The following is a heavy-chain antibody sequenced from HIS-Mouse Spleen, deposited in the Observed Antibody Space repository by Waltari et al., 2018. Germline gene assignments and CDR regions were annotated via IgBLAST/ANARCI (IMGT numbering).Heavy chain of an antibody. V-gene: IGHV3-74*01. J-gene: IGHJ3*02. CDR3: ARDLELDAFDI. D-gene: IGHD1-1*01. Sequence: EVQLVESGGGLVQPGGSLRLSCAASGFTFSSYWTLWVRQAPGKGLVWVSRINSDGSSTSYADSVKGRFTISRDNAKNTLYLQMNSLRAEDTAVYYCARDLELDAFDIWGQGTMVTVSS. CDR2: INSDGSST. CDR1: GFTFSSYW.